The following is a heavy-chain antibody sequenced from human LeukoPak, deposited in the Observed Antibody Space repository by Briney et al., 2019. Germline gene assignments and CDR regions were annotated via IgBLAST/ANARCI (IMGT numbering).Heavy chain of an antibody. CDR2: ISSGSSTI. D-gene: IGHD2-15*01. Sequence: GGSLRLACAASGFTFSRYSMNWVRQAPGKGLEWISYISSGSSTIYYADSVKGRFTISRDNAKNSLYLQMNRLKDEDTAVYYCAISWGYYFDYWGQGTLVTVSS. CDR1: GFTFSRYS. J-gene: IGHJ4*02. CDR3: AISWGYYFDY. V-gene: IGHV3-48*02.